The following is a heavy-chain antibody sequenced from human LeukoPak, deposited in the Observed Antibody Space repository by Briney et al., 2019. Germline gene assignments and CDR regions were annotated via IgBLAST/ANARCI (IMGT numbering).Heavy chain of an antibody. Sequence: ASVKVSCKASGYTFTGYYMHWVRQAPGQGLEWMGWINPNSGGTNYAQKFQGRVTMTRDTSISTAYMELSRLGSDDTAVYYCAREPEWELPGYYGMDVWGQGTTVTVSS. CDR2: INPNSGGT. V-gene: IGHV1-2*02. J-gene: IGHJ6*02. CDR1: GYTFTGYY. D-gene: IGHD1-26*01. CDR3: AREPEWELPGYYGMDV.